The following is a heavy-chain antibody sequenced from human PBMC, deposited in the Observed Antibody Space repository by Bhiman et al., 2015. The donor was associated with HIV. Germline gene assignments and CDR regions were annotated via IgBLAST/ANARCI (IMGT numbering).Heavy chain of an antibody. CDR2: ISNDGSDK. CDR1: GFTFSSYA. D-gene: IGHD6-6*01. CDR3: VAARYFDH. V-gene: IGHV3-30*04. Sequence: QVQLVESGGGVVQPGRSLRLSCTASGFTFSSYAMHWVRQAPGKGLEWVAVISNDGSDKYYADSVKGRFTISRDNPKHTLYLQMNSLRAEDTAVYYCVAARYFDHWGQGTLVNVSS. J-gene: IGHJ4*02.